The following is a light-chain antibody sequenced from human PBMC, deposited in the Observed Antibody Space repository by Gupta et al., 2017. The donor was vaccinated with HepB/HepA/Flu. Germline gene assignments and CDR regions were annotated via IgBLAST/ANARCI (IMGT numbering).Light chain of an antibody. V-gene: IGLV2-14*01. CDR1: ISDVGGYNY. Sequence: QSALTQPPSVSGPPGQSFTTSGTGTISDVGGYNYVSWYQQHPGKAPNLMIYDVSNRPSGVSNRFSGSKSGNTASLTISGLQAEDEADYYCSSYTSSSTPWVFGGGTKLTVL. CDR2: DVS. J-gene: IGLJ3*02. CDR3: SSYTSSSTPWV.